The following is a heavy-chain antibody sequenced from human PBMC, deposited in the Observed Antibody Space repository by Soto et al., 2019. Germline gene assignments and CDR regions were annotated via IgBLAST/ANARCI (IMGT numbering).Heavy chain of an antibody. CDR3: AKDLVVVTASPMSAFDY. CDR1: GFTFSSYG. D-gene: IGHD2-21*02. J-gene: IGHJ4*02. Sequence: GGSLRLSCAASGFTFSSYGMHWVRQAPGKGLEWVAVISYDGSNKYYADSVKGRFTISRDNSKNTLYLQMNSLRAEDTAVYYCAKDLVVVTASPMSAFDYWGQGTLVTVSS. V-gene: IGHV3-30*18. CDR2: ISYDGSNK.